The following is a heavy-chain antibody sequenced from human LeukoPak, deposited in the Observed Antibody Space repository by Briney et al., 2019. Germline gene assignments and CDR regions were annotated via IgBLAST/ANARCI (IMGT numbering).Heavy chain of an antibody. CDR3: ARVSPAVGAFDI. Sequence: SETLSLTCTVSGGSISSYYWSWIRQPPGKGLEWIGYIYYSGSTNYNPSLKSRVTISGDTSKNQFSLKLSSVTAADTAIYYCARVSPAVGAFDIWGRGTMVTVSS. D-gene: IGHD6-13*01. J-gene: IGHJ3*02. CDR1: GGSISSYY. CDR2: IYYSGST. V-gene: IGHV4-59*01.